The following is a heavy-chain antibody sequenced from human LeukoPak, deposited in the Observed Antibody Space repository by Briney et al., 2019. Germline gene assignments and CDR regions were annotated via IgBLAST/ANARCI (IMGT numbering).Heavy chain of an antibody. CDR1: GYTFTSYY. J-gene: IGHJ5*02. Sequence: ASVKVSCKASGYTFTSYYMHWVRQAPGQGLEWMGVINPSGGSTSYAQKFQGRVTMTRNTSTSTVYMELSSLRSEDTAVYYCARARWLVFNCFDPWGQGTLVTVSS. D-gene: IGHD6-19*01. CDR3: ARARWLVFNCFDP. CDR2: INPSGGST. V-gene: IGHV1-46*01.